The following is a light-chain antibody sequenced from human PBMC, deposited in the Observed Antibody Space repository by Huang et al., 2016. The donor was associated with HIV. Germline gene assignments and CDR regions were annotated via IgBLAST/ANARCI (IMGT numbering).Light chain of an antibody. CDR1: PSVSTN. J-gene: IGKJ4*01. CDR2: GAS. V-gene: IGKV3-15*01. CDR3: QQYEDWPPALT. Sequence: EIVLTQSPTTLSVSPGEGATLSCRASPSVSTNLAWYQQKPGQSPRLLIYGASTRATGIPARFRGSGSGTEFTLTISSLQSEDFAVYYCQQYEDWPPALTFGGGTKVEIK.